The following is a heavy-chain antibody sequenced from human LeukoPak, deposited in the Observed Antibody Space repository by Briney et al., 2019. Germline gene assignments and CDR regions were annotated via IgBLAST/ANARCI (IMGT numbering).Heavy chain of an antibody. CDR3: ARCRDRYNLADWYFDL. V-gene: IGHV1-69*01. Sequence: GASVKVSCKASGGTFSSYAISRVRQAPGQGLEWMGGIIPIFGTANYAQKFQGRVTITADESTRPAYMELSSLVSEHTALYYCARCRDRYNLADWYFDLWGRGTLVTVSS. J-gene: IGHJ2*01. D-gene: IGHD5-24*01. CDR1: GGTFSSYA. CDR2: IIPIFGTA.